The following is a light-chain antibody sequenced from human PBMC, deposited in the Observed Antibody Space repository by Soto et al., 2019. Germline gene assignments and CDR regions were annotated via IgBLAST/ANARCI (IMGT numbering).Light chain of an antibody. V-gene: IGKV1-12*01. CDR2: VAF. CDR3: QQFTAFPRT. J-gene: IGKJ1*01. CDR1: QGISQW. Sequence: DIQMTQYPSSVAAAVGDRVTITCRASQGISQWLACYQHKPGTAPKLLIFVAFSLQRGVPSRFAGSESGTDFTLPINSLQPEDVATNYCQQFTAFPRTFGQGTQVEIK.